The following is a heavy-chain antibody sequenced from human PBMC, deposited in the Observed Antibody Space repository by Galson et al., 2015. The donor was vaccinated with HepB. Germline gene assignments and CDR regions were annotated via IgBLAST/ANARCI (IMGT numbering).Heavy chain of an antibody. CDR1: GFTFSSYA. CDR3: AREGEYFFDY. J-gene: IGHJ4*02. Sequence: SLRVSCAASGFTFSSYALHWVRQAPGQGLEWVAYIYYDRTNKHYTDSVKGRFTITRDKSKSTLYLHMNSQREEDTAVYYCAREGEYFFDYWGQGTLVPVSS. CDR2: IYYDRTNK. V-gene: IGHV3-30*04.